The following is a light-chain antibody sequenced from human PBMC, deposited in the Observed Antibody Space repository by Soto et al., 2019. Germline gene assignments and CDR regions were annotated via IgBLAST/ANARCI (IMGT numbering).Light chain of an antibody. V-gene: IGLV2-14*01. J-gene: IGLJ1*01. CDR1: SSDVGGYNY. CDR2: DVS. Sequence: QSVLTQPASVSGSPGQSITISCTGTSSDVGGYNYVSWYQQHPGKAPKLMIYDVSNRPSGVSSRFSGSKSGNTASLTISGLQAEDEADYYCSSYTSSSTGDVFGTGTKFTVL. CDR3: SSYTSSSTGDV.